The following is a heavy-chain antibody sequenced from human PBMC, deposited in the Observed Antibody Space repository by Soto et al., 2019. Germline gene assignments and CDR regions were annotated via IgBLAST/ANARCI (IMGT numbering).Heavy chain of an antibody. CDR2: FIPVVAMA. V-gene: IGHV1-69*04. Sequence: QVQLVQSGSEVKKPGSSVKVSCKTSGGTLSSFAISWVRQAPGQGLEGVGTFIPVVAMAKYGQNFQGRVTITADQSTNTLFMELSSLREEDTAIYYCANGHENYSYYGMDVWGQGPTVMFSS. D-gene: IGHD2-8*01. CDR3: ANGHENYSYYGMDV. CDR1: GGTLSSFA. J-gene: IGHJ6*02.